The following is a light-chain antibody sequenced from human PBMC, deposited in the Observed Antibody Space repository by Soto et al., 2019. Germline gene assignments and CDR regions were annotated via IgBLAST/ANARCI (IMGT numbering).Light chain of an antibody. Sequence: QSVLTQPPSASGSPGQSVTISCTGTSSDVGRYNFVSWYQQHPGKAPKLIISEVTKRPSGVPDRFSGSKSGNTASLTVSGLQAEDEADYYCGSYAGNNKLIFGGGTKVTVL. J-gene: IGLJ2*01. CDR3: GSYAGNNKLI. V-gene: IGLV2-8*01. CDR1: SSDVGRYNF. CDR2: EVT.